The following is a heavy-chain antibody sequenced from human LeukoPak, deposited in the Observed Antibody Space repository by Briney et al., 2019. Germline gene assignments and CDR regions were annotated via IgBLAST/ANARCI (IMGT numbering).Heavy chain of an antibody. V-gene: IGHV3-21*01. CDR2: ISSSSSYI. CDR1: GFTFSSYS. J-gene: IGHJ2*01. D-gene: IGHD6-6*01. Sequence: GGSLRLSCAASGFTFSSYSMNWVRQAPGKGLEWVSSISSSSSYIYYADSVKGRFTISRDNAKNSLYLQMNSLRAEDTAVYYCARTLGVLSSSSHCYLDLWGRGTLVTVSS. CDR3: ARTLGVLSSSSHCYLDL.